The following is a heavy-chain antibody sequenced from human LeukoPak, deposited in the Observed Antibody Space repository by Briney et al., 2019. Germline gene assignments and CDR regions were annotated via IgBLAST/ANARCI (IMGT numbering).Heavy chain of an antibody. V-gene: IGHV3-7*01. CDR3: ARDTVLSS. D-gene: IGHD2/OR15-2a*01. CDR2: INQDGSEK. Sequence: GGSLRLSCAASGFTFRSYWMSWVRQAPGKGLEWVANINQDGSEKNYVDSVKGRFTISRDNAKNSLYLQMNSLRPEDTAVYYCARDTVLSSWGQGTLVTVSS. CDR1: GFTFRSYW. J-gene: IGHJ5*02.